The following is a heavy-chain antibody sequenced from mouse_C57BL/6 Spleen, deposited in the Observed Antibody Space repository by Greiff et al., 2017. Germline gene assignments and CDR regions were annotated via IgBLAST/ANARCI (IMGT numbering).Heavy chain of an antibody. J-gene: IGHJ3*01. D-gene: IGHD2-1*01. V-gene: IGHV1-55*01. Sequence: VQLQQPGAELVKPGASVKMSCKASGYTFTSYWITWVKQRPGQGLEWIGDIYPGSGSTNYNEKFKSKATLTVDTSSSTAYMQLSSLTSEDSAVYYWARKRGNQAWFAYWGQGTLVTVSA. CDR1: GYTFTSYW. CDR3: ARKRGNQAWFAY. CDR2: IYPGSGST.